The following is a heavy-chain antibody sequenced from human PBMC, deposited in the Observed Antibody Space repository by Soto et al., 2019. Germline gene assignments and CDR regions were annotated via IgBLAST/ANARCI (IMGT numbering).Heavy chain of an antibody. D-gene: IGHD2-2*01. CDR1: GGSISSYY. CDR2: IYYSGST. J-gene: IGHJ6*02. Sequence: QVQLQESGPGLVKPSETLSLTCTVSGGSISSYYWSWIRQPPGKGLEWFGYIYYSGSTNDNPSLQRLDTISVDTSTHQFSLELSSVTAADTAVYYGARGGYALQNYSYYGRDVWGQGTTVTVSS. CDR3: ARGGYALQNYSYYGRDV. V-gene: IGHV4-59*01.